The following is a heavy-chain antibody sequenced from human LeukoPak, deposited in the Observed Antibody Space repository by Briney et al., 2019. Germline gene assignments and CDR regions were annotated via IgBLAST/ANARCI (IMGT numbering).Heavy chain of an antibody. Sequence: SETLSLTCTVSGYAIISGGFSWNWIRQPPGKGLEWIGYIYHSGSTYYNPSLKSRVTISVDRSKNQFSLKLSSVTAADTAVYYCARVYGDYVLGYWGQGTLVTVSS. J-gene: IGHJ4*02. V-gene: IGHV4-30-2*01. CDR2: IYHSGST. CDR3: ARVYGDYVLGY. D-gene: IGHD4-17*01. CDR1: GYAIISGGFS.